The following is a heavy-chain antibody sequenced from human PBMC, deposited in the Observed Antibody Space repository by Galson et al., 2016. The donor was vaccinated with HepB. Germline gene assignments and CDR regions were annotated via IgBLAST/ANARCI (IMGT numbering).Heavy chain of an antibody. CDR3: AKGGGAGDFDH. J-gene: IGHJ4*02. D-gene: IGHD6-19*01. Sequence: SLRLSCAASGFTFDDYTMHWVRQTPGKGLEWVSLITWDGGATHYADSVKGRFTISRDNKRNPLFLQMNSLTTEDTALYYCAKGGGAGDFDHWGQGTQVTVSS. CDR1: GFTFDDYT. CDR2: ITWDGGAT. V-gene: IGHV3-43*01.